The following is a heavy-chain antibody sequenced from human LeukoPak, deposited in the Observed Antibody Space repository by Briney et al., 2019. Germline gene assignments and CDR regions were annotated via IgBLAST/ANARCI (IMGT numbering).Heavy chain of an antibody. D-gene: IGHD2-2*01. CDR3: AIVVVPAAFDP. Sequence: ASVKVSCKASGYTFTSYYMHWVRQAPGQGLEWMGIINPSGGSTTYAQKFQGRVTLTRDSSTSTAYMDLSSLRSEDTAVYYCAIVVVPAAFDPWGQGTLVTVSS. CDR1: GYTFTSYY. CDR2: INPSGGST. J-gene: IGHJ5*02. V-gene: IGHV1-46*01.